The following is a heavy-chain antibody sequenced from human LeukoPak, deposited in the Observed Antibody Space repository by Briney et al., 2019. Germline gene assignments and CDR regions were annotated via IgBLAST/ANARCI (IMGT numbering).Heavy chain of an antibody. CDR1: GFTFRSYG. Sequence: GRSLRLFCAASGFTFRSYGMHWVRQAPGKGLEEGAVLSYDGSNKYYADSVKGRFTISRDNSKNRLYLQMNSLRTEDTAVYYCARDYIAVAGTHYYYGMDVWGQGTTVTVSS. CDR3: ARDYIAVAGTHYYYGMDV. V-gene: IGHV3-30*03. CDR2: LSYDGSNK. D-gene: IGHD6-19*01. J-gene: IGHJ6*02.